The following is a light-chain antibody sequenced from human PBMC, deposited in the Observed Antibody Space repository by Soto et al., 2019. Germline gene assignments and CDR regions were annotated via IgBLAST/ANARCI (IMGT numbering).Light chain of an antibody. CDR3: QQYGSSPPYT. V-gene: IGKV3-20*01. CDR1: HSVSSSY. CDR2: GAY. Sequence: EIVLTQSPGTLSLSPGERATLSCRASHSVSSSYLAWYQQKCGQAPRLLIYGAYSRATGIPDRFSGSESGTDFTLTISRLEPEDFAVYYCQQYGSSPPYTFGQGTKLEIK. J-gene: IGKJ2*01.